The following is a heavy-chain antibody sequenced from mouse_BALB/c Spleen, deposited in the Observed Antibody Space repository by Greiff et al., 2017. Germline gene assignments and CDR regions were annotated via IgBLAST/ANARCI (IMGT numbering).Heavy chain of an antibody. D-gene: IGHD1-1*01. CDR1: GFTFSSFG. Sequence: DVQLVESGGGLVQPGGSRKLSCAASGFTFSSFGMHWVRQAPEKGLEWVAYISSGSSTIYYADTVKGRFTISRDNPKNTLFLQMTSLRSEDTAMYYCARYYGSSYWYFDVWGAGTTVTVSS. V-gene: IGHV5-17*02. CDR3: ARYYGSSYWYFDV. CDR2: ISSGSSTI. J-gene: IGHJ1*01.